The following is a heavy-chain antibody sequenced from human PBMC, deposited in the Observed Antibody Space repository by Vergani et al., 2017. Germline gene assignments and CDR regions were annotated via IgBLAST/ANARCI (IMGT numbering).Heavy chain of an antibody. Sequence: QVQLQESGPGLVKPSETLSLTCAVSGYSISSGYYLGWIRQPPGKGLEWIGSIYHSGSTYYNPSLKSRVTISVDTSKNQFSLKLSSVTAADTAVYYCARNGDYDTLGGPGFDLWGRGTLVTVSS. CDR3: ARNGDYDTLGGPGFDL. CDR1: GYSISSGYY. D-gene: IGHD3-22*01. V-gene: IGHV4-38-2*01. J-gene: IGHJ2*01. CDR2: IYHSGST.